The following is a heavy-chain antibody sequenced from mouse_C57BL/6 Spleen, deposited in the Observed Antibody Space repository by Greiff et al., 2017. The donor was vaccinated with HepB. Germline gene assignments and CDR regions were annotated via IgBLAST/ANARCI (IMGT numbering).Heavy chain of an antibody. CDR3: ARERYYFDY. CDR2: INPNNGGT. Sequence: QQSHGKSLEWIGDINPNNGGTSYNQKFKGKATLTVDKSSSTAYMELRSLTSEDSAVYYCARERYYFDYWGQGTTLTVSS. J-gene: IGHJ2*01. V-gene: IGHV1-26*01.